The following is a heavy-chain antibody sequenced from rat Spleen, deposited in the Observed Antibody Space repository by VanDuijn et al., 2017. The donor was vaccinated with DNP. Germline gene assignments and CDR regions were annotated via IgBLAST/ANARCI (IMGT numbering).Heavy chain of an antibody. CDR2: INYDGTRT. CDR1: GFTFSDYA. Sequence: EVQLVESGGDLVQPGRSLILSCAASGFTFSDYAMAWVRQAPKKGLEWVATINYDGTRTYYRDSVKGRFTISRDNAKSTLYLQMNSLRSEDTATYYCARHDDGGYSESWFAYWGQGVMVTVSS. D-gene: IGHD1-11*01. V-gene: IGHV5-17*01. J-gene: IGHJ2*01. CDR3: ARHDDGGYSESWFAY.